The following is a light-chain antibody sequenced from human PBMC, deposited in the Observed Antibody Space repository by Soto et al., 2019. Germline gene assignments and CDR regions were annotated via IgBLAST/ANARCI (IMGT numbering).Light chain of an antibody. Sequence: DIQGTKSPSSLSASVGDRVTIAFRSSQTISNYLNWYQQKPGRAPKLLIYDASNLEAGVPSRFRGSGSGTDFTFTISRLQPEDIATYYCQQYENLPTFGQGTRLEIK. V-gene: IGKV1-33*01. CDR3: QQYENLPT. J-gene: IGKJ5*01. CDR2: DAS. CDR1: QTISNY.